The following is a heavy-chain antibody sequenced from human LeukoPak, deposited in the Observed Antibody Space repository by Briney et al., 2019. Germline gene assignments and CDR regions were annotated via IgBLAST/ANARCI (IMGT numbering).Heavy chain of an antibody. V-gene: IGHV5-51*01. J-gene: IGHJ3*02. Sequence: GESLKISCKGSGYSFTSYWIGWVRQMPGRGLGWRGIIYPGDSDTRYSPSFQGQVTISADKSISTAYLQWSSLKASDTAMYYCARHVESSDWSFAFDIWGQGTMVTVSS. CDR1: GYSFTSYW. CDR2: IYPGDSDT. D-gene: IGHD6-19*01. CDR3: ARHVESSDWSFAFDI.